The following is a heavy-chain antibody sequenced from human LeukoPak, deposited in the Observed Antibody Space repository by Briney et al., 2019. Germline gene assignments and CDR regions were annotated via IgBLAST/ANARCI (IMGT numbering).Heavy chain of an antibody. V-gene: IGHV4-34*01. CDR2: INHSGST. CDR1: GGSFSGYY. Sequence: SETLSLTCAVYGGSFSGYYWSWIRQPPGKGLEWIGEINHSGSTNYNPSLKSRVTISVDTSKNQFSLKLSSVTAADTAVYYCAMGAGRYYHGSGRGNWFDPWGQGTLVAVSS. J-gene: IGHJ5*02. CDR3: AMGAGRYYHGSGRGNWFDP. D-gene: IGHD3-10*01.